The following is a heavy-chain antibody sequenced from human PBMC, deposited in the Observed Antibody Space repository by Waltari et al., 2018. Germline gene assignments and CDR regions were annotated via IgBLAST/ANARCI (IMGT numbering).Heavy chain of an antibody. D-gene: IGHD3-16*01. V-gene: IGHV4-34*01. CDR3: ARRRIMITFGGVPLDY. CDR1: GGSFSGYY. Sequence: QVQLQQWGAGLLKPSETLSLTCAVYGGSFSGYYWSWIRQPPGKGLEWIGEINHSGSTNYNPSLKSRVTISVDTSKNQFSLKLSSVTAADTAVYYCARRRIMITFGGVPLDYWGQGTLVTVSS. J-gene: IGHJ4*02. CDR2: INHSGST.